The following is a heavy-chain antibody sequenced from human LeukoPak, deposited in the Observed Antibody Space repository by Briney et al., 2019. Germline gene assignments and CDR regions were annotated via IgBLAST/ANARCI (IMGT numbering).Heavy chain of an antibody. D-gene: IGHD6-25*01. CDR2: ISAYNGNT. Sequence: GASVKVSCKATGYKFTKFYMHWVRQAPGQGLEWMGWISAYNGNTNYAQKLQGRVTMTTDTSTSTAYMELRSLRSDDTAVYYCARSGAGYPFDYWGQGTLVTVSS. V-gene: IGHV1-18*04. CDR3: ARSGAGYPFDY. CDR1: GYKFTKFY. J-gene: IGHJ4*02.